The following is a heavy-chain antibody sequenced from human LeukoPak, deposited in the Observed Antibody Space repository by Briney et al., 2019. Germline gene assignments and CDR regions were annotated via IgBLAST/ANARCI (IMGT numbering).Heavy chain of an antibody. CDR2: INHSGST. V-gene: IGHV4-34*01. J-gene: IGHJ4*02. D-gene: IGHD6-6*01. CDR3: ARLAPDATSSSSGIDY. CDR1: GASISSYY. Sequence: SETLSLTCTVSGASISSYYWSWIRQPPGKGLEWIGEINHSGSTNYNPSLKSRVTISVDTSKNQFSLKLSSVTAADTAVYYCARLAPDATSSSSGIDYWGQGTLVTVSS.